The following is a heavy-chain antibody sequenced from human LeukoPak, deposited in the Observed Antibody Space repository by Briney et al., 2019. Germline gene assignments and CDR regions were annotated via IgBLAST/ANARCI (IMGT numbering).Heavy chain of an antibody. J-gene: IGHJ5*02. V-gene: IGHV1-18*01. CDR1: GYTFTSYG. D-gene: IGHD6-13*01. Sequence: ASVKVSCTASGYTFTSYGISWVRQAPGQGLEWMGWISAYNGNTNYAQKLQGRVTMTTDTSTSTAYMELRSLRSDDTAVYYCARIGSSAAAGPYNWFDPWGQGTLVTVSS. CDR2: ISAYNGNT. CDR3: ARIGSSAAAGPYNWFDP.